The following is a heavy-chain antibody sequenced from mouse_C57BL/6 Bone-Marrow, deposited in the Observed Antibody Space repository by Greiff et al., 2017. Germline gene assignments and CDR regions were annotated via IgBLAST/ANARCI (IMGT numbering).Heavy chain of an antibody. CDR1: GYTFTDYN. CDR3: ARRAQATSWFAY. J-gene: IGHJ3*01. CDR2: INPNNGGT. Sequence: EVQLQESGPELVKPGASVKMSCKASGYTFTDYNMHWVKQSHGKSLEWIGYINPNNGGTSYNQKFKGKATLTVNKSSSTAYMELRSLTSEDSAVYYCARRAQATSWFAYWGQGTLVTVSA. D-gene: IGHD3-2*02. V-gene: IGHV1-22*01.